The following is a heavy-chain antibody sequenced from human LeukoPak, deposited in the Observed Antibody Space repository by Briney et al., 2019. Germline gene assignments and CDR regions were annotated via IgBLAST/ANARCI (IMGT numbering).Heavy chain of an antibody. CDR3: AKKDGSSDYYYYMDV. J-gene: IGHJ6*03. CDR1: GFTFSSYA. D-gene: IGHD3-10*01. Sequence: GGSLRLSCAASGFTFSSYAMSWVRQAPGKGLEWVSAISGSGGSTYYADSVKGRFTISRDNSKNTLYLQMNSLRAEDTALYYCAKKDGSSDYYYYMDVWGKGTTVTVSS. CDR2: ISGSGGST. V-gene: IGHV3-23*01.